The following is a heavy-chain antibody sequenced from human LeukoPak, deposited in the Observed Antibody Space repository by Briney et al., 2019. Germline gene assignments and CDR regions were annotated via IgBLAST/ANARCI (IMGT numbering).Heavy chain of an antibody. CDR1: GFTFSSYG. Sequence: GGSLRLSCAASGFTFSSYGMSWVRQAPGKGLEWVSAISGTGGTTYYADSVKGRFTISRDNTKNTLYLQMNSLRAEDTAVYYCAKNGDRGAYCSGGSCYPYYYYYMDVWGKGTTVTISS. CDR2: ISGTGGTT. V-gene: IGHV3-23*01. J-gene: IGHJ6*03. CDR3: AKNGDRGAYCSGGSCYPYYYYYMDV. D-gene: IGHD2-15*01.